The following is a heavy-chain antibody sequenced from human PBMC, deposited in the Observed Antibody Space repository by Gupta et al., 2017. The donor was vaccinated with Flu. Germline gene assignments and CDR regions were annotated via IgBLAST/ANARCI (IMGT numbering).Heavy chain of an antibody. V-gene: IGHV3-30*18. D-gene: IGHD3-10*01. CDR2: LAHDGTNK. CDR1: SSYG. Sequence: SSYGMHWVRQAPGKGLEWVAVLAHDGTNKNHADSVMGRFTISRDNSKNTLYLNMNNLRAEDTALYYCVKDLGGSGNYYTFEHWGQGTLVTVSS. CDR3: VKDLGGSGNYYTFEH. J-gene: IGHJ4*02.